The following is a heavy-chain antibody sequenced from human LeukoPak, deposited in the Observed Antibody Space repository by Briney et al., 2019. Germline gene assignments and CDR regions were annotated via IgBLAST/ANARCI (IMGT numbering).Heavy chain of an antibody. CDR1: GFTFSSYE. V-gene: IGHV3-48*03. J-gene: IGHJ4*02. CDR3: ARGAVVPAATWVYY. D-gene: IGHD2-2*01. Sequence: PGGSLRLSCAASGFTFSSYEMNWGRQAPGKGLEWVSYISSSGSTIYYADSVKGRFTISRHNANNSLYLQMNSLRAEDTAVYYCARGAVVPAATWVYYWGQGTLVTVSS. CDR2: ISSSGSTI.